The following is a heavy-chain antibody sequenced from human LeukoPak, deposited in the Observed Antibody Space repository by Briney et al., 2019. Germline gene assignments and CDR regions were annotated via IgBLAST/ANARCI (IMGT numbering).Heavy chain of an antibody. CDR3: ARARNYYDSSALEFDY. D-gene: IGHD3-22*01. V-gene: IGHV4-59*01. J-gene: IGHJ4*02. CDR2: IYYSGST. Sequence: SETLSLTCTVSGGSISSYYWSWIRQPPGKGLEWIGYIYYSGSTNYNPSLKSRVTIPVDTSKNQFSLKLSSVTAADTAVYYCARARNYYDSSALEFDYWGQGTLVTVSS. CDR1: GGSISSYY.